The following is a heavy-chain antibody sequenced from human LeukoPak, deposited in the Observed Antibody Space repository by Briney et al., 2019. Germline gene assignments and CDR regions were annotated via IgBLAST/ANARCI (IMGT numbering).Heavy chain of an antibody. J-gene: IGHJ4*02. Sequence: SETLSLTCTVSGGSISSYYWSWIRQPPGKGLEWIGYIYYSGSTNYNPSLKSRVTISVDTSKNQFSLKLSSVTAADTAVYYCARERGGYCSSTSCYTNPFDYWGQGTLVTVSS. CDR1: GGSISSYY. CDR2: IYYSGST. CDR3: ARERGGYCSSTSCYTNPFDY. D-gene: IGHD2-2*02. V-gene: IGHV4-59*01.